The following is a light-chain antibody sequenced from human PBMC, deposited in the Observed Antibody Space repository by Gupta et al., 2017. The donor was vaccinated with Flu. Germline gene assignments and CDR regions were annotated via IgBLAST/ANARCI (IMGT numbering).Light chain of an antibody. CDR1: QSVNTY. CDR3: QQRANWPPIT. V-gene: IGKV3-11*01. CDR2: DAS. J-gene: IGKJ5*01. Sequence: STGGRATLSCRASQSVNTYMAWYQQKPGQPPRLLIYDASVRATGVPARFSGGGSGTDFTLTISSLEPEDIGVYYCQQRANWPPITFGQGTRRE.